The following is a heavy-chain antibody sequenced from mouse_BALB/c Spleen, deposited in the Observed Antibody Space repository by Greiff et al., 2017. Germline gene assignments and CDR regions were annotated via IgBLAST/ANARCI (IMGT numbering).Heavy chain of an antibody. D-gene: IGHD1-1*01. CDR1: GFTFNTYA. CDR3: VRQYYYGSSLYYFDY. V-gene: IGHV10-1*02. CDR2: IRSKSNNYAT. J-gene: IGHJ2*01. Sequence: GGGLVQPKGSLKLSCAASGFTFNTYAMNWVRQAPGKGLEWVARIRSKSNNYATYYADSVKDRFTISRDDSQSMLYLQMNNLKTEDTAMYYCVRQYYYGSSLYYFDYWGQGTTLTVSS.